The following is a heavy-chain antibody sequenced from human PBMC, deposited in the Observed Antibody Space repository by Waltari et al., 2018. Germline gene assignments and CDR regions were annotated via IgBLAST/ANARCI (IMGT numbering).Heavy chain of an antibody. CDR2: INPRGGST. CDR3: ARDIWLEHLSGYYDNDAFDI. CDR1: GYTFTTSD. J-gene: IGHJ3*02. D-gene: IGHD3-22*01. V-gene: IGHV1-46*01. Sequence: QVQLVQSGAEVKTPGPSVKVSCKASGYTFTTSDLPWVRQAPGTCLEWMGIINPRGGSTSYAKKFQGRVTMTRDTSTSTVYMELSSLRSEDTAVYSCARDIWLEHLSGYYDNDAFDIWGQGTMVTVSS.